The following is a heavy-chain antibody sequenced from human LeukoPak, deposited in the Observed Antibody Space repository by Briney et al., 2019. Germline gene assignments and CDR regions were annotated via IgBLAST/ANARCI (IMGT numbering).Heavy chain of an antibody. CDR2: IYTSGST. CDR3: AREGYDFWSGALVY. D-gene: IGHD3-3*01. V-gene: IGHV4-61*02. CDR1: GGSISSGSYY. J-gene: IGHJ4*02. Sequence: SQTLSLTCTVSGGSISSGSYYWSWIRQPAGKGLEWIGRIYTSGSTNYNPSLKSRVTISVDTSKNQFSLKLSSVTAADTAVYYRAREGYDFWSGALVYWGQGTLVTVSS.